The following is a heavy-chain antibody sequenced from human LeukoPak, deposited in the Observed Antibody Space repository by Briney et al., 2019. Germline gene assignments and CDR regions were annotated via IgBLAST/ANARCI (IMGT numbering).Heavy chain of an antibody. V-gene: IGHV3-48*03. CDR1: GFTFSSYE. Sequence: GGSLRLSCAASGFTFSSYEMNWVRQAPGKGLEWVSYISSSGSTIYYADSVKGRFTISRDNAKNSLYLQMNSLRAEDTAVYYCAAIYYYYMDVWGKGTTVTVSS. J-gene: IGHJ6*03. CDR2: ISSSGSTI. CDR3: AAIYYYYMDV.